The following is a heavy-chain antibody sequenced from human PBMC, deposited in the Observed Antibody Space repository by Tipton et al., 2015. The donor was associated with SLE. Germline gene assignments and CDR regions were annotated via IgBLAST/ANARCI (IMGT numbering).Heavy chain of an antibody. V-gene: IGHV4-59*11. CDR2: IYYSGST. CDR1: GGSISSHY. CDR3: ARADSIVGATPGP. Sequence: TLSLTCTVSGGSISSHYWSWIRQPPGKGLECIGYIYYSGSTNYNPSLKSRVTISVDTSKNQFSLKLSSVTAADKAVYYCARADSIVGATPGPGGQGTLVTVSS. D-gene: IGHD1-26*01. J-gene: IGHJ5*02.